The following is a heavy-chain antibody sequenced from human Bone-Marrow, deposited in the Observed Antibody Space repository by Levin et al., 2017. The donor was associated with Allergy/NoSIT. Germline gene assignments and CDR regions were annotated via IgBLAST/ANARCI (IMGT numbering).Heavy chain of an antibody. V-gene: IGHV4-39*01. CDR2: IYYSGST. CDR3: ARRGYSGYGADY. J-gene: IGHJ4*02. CDR1: GGSISSSSYY. D-gene: IGHD5-12*01. Sequence: PSETLSLTCTVSGGSISSSSYYWGWIRQPPGKGREWIGSIYYSGSTYYNPSLKSRVTISVDTSKNQFSLKLSSVTAADTAVYYCARRGYSGYGADYWGQGTLVTVSS.